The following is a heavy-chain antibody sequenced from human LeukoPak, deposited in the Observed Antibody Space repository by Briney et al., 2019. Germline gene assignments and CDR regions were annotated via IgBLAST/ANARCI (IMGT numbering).Heavy chain of an antibody. V-gene: IGHV3-48*03. J-gene: IGHJ6*04. Sequence: LSLTCAVSGGSISSNNWWSWVRQPPGKGLEWVSYISSSGRTIYYADSVKGRFTISRDNAKHLLYVQVTQLEAEDTAVYYCAELGITLIGGVGGKGPTVTISS. CDR1: GGSISSNN. CDR3: AELGITLIGGV. CDR2: ISSSGRTI. D-gene: IGHD3-10*02.